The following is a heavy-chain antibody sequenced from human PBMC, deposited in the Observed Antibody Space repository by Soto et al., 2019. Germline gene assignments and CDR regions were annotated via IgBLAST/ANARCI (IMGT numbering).Heavy chain of an antibody. J-gene: IGHJ3*02. CDR2: IHPNSGAT. CDR1: GYTFTGYF. V-gene: IGHV1-2*02. Sequence: QVQLVQSGAEVKKPGASVKVSCKASGYTFTGYFMHWVRQAPGQGLEWMGWIHPNSGATNYVQKFQGRVTMTRDTSISTAYMELSRLRSDDTAVYYCARWGRGGTISVDVFDIWGQGTMVTVSS. CDR3: ARWGRGGTISVDVFDI. D-gene: IGHD1-1*01.